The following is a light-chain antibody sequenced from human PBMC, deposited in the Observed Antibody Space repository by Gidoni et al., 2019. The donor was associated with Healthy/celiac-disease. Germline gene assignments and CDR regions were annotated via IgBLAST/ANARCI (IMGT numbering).Light chain of an antibody. J-gene: IGKJ1*01. V-gene: IGKV3-11*01. CDR1: QSVSSY. CDR3: QQRSNWLSVT. Sequence: EIVLTQSPATLSLSPGERATLSCRASQSVSSYLAWYQQKPGQAPRLLIYDASNRATGIPARFSGSGSGTDFTLTISSLAPEDFAVYYCQQRSNWLSVTFXXXTKVEIK. CDR2: DAS.